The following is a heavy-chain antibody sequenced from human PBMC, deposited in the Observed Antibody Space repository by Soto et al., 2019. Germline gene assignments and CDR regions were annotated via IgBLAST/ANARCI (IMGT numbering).Heavy chain of an antibody. Sequence: QVQLQESGPGLVKPSQTLSLTCTVSGGSISSGGYYWSWIRQHPGKGLEWIGYIYYSGSTYYNPSLKSRVTISVDTSKNQFSLKLSSVTAADTAVYYCARVGCSSTSCYHFDPGGQGTLVTVSS. V-gene: IGHV4-31*03. CDR3: ARVGCSSTSCYHFDP. CDR1: GGSISSGGYY. D-gene: IGHD2-2*01. J-gene: IGHJ5*02. CDR2: IYYSGST.